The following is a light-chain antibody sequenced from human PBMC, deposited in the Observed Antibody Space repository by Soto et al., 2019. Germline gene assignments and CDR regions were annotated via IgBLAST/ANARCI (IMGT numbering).Light chain of an antibody. CDR3: QVWDSSSNHYV. CDR2: YDN. Sequence: SYELTQAPSESVAPGETASISCGGDRIGRKSVHWYQQKPGQAPVLVMYYDNDRPSEIPERFSGFNSGNTATLDISGVEAGDEADYYCQVWDSSSNHYVFAPGSKLTVL. J-gene: IGLJ1*01. CDR1: RIGRKS. V-gene: IGLV3-21*04.